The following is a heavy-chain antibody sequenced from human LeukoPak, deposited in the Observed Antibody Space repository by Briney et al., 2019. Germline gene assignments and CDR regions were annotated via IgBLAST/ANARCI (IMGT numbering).Heavy chain of an antibody. V-gene: IGHV3-30*18. CDR1: GFTFSRYG. D-gene: IGHD6-19*01. CDR2: ISYDGSNK. CDR3: AKSGYSSGWPYYYGMDV. Sequence: PGRSLRLSCAASGFTFSRYGMHWVRQAPGKGLEWVAVISYDGSNKYYADSVKGRFTISRDNSKNTLYLQMNSLRAEDTAVYYCAKSGYSSGWPYYYGMDVWGKGTTVTVSS. J-gene: IGHJ6*04.